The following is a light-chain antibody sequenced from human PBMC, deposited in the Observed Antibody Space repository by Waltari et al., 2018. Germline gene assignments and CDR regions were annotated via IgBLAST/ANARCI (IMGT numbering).Light chain of an antibody. CDR2: DAS. CDR3: QQRKIWPPLT. CDR1: QSVDIY. J-gene: IGKJ4*01. Sequence: EVVLTQSPATLSLSPGERATLSCRASQSVDIYLAWYQQKPGQAPRLRIYDASNRATGIPARFSGSGSGTDFTLTISSLEPEDFAVYYCQQRKIWPPLTFGGGTKVEIK. V-gene: IGKV3-11*01.